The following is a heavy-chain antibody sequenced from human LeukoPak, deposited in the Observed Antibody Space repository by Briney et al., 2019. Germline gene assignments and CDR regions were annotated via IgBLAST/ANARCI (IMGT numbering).Heavy chain of an antibody. Sequence: SETLSLTCTVSGASVSSASYWSWIRQPPGKGVEWIAHIYNGVNTNYNPSLKSRVTISVDTSKNQFSLRLNSVTAADTAVYYCAKSRAFNSGAFDPWGQGSLVTVSS. CDR3: AKSRAFNSGAFDP. CDR1: GASVSSASY. D-gene: IGHD1-26*01. CDR2: IYNGVNT. V-gene: IGHV4-61*01. J-gene: IGHJ5*02.